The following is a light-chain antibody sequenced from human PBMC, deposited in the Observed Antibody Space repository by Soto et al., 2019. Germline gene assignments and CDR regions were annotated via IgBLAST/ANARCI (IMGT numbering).Light chain of an antibody. J-gene: IGLJ3*02. V-gene: IGLV2-14*01. CDR3: SSDTSSSAWV. Sequence: QSVLTQPASVSGSPGQSITISCTGTSSDVGAYNYVSWYQQHPGKAPKLMIYEVSNRPSGVSDRFSGSRSGNTASLTISGLQAEDESDYYCSSDTSSSAWVFGGGTKVTVL. CDR1: SSDVGAYNY. CDR2: EVS.